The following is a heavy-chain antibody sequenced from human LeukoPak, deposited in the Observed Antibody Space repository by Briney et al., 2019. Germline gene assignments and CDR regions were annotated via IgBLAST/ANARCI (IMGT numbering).Heavy chain of an antibody. CDR2: INHSGST. J-gene: IGHJ4*02. CDR1: GGSLSGYY. CDR3: ARQWLVSPLFDY. Sequence: KSSETLSLTCAVYGGSLSGYYWSWIRQPPGKGLEWIGEINHSGSTNYNPSPKSRVTISVDTSKNQLSLKLSSMTAADTAVYYCARQWLVSPLFDYWGQGTLVTVSS. D-gene: IGHD6-19*01. V-gene: IGHV4-34*01.